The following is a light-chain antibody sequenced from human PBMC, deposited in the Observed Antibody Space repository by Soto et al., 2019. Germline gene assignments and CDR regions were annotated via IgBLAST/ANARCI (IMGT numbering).Light chain of an antibody. CDR2: AAS. J-gene: IGKJ2*01. Sequence: EIVMTQSPGTLSVSLGERVTLSCRASQSVSRNLSWYQQRPGQVPRLLFYAASTRATDVPGTFSGSGSGTEFTLTISSLQSEDFAVYLCQQFEKWPFTFGQGTKLEIK. CDR3: QQFEKWPFT. CDR1: QSVSRN. V-gene: IGKV3-15*01.